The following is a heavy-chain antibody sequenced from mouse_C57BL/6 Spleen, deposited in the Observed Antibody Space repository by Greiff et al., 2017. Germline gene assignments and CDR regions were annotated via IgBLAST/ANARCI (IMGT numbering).Heavy chain of an antibody. Sequence: EVQGVESGGGLVKPGGSLKLSCAASGFTFSSYTMSWVRQTPEKRLEWVATISGGGGNTYYPDSVKGRFTISRDNAKNTLYLQMSSLRSEDTALYYCARLYEFDYWGQGTTLTVSS. CDR1: GFTFSSYT. D-gene: IGHD2-10*02. V-gene: IGHV5-9*01. CDR3: ARLYEFDY. J-gene: IGHJ2*01. CDR2: ISGGGGNT.